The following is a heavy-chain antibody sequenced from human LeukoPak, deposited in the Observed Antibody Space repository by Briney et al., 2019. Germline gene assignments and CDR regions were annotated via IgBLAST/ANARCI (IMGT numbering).Heavy chain of an antibody. CDR3: ARQLASSWLGSYYYYGMDV. CDR1: GGSISSSSYY. Sequence: SETLSLTCTVSGGSISSSSYYWGWIRQPPGKGLEWIGSIYYSGSTYYNPSLKSRVTISVDTSKNQFSLKLSSVTAADTAVYYSARQLASSWLGSYYYYGMDVWGQGTTVTVSS. J-gene: IGHJ6*02. D-gene: IGHD6-13*01. V-gene: IGHV4-39*01. CDR2: IYYSGST.